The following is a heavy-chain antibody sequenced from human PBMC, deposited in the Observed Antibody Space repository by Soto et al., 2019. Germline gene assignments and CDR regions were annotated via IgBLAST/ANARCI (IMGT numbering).Heavy chain of an antibody. Sequence: GASVKVSCKASGYTFTSYYMHWVRQAPGQGLEWMGIINPNSGSTSYAQKFQGRVTMTRNTSISTAYMELSSLRSEDTAVYYCARASGPHTAMVTDYYYYTDVWGKGTTVTVSS. V-gene: IGHV1-46*01. CDR2: INPNSGST. CDR3: ARASGPHTAMVTDYYYYTDV. D-gene: IGHD5-18*01. CDR1: GYTFTSYY. J-gene: IGHJ6*03.